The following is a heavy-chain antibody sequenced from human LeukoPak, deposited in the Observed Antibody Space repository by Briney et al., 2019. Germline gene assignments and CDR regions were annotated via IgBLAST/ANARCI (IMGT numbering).Heavy chain of an antibody. J-gene: IGHJ3*02. V-gene: IGHV4-59*06. CDR1: GGSISSYY. D-gene: IGHD3-10*01. Sequence: SETLSLTCTVSGGSISSYYWSWIRQPAGKGLEWIGYIYHSGSTYYNPSLKSRVTISVDRSKNQFSLKLSSVTAADTAVYYCARILWFGGGNAFDIWGQGTMVTVSS. CDR2: IYHSGST. CDR3: ARILWFGGGNAFDI.